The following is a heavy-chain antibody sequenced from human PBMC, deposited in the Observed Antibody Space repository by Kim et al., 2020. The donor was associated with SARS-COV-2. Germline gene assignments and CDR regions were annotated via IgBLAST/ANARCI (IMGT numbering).Heavy chain of an antibody. D-gene: IGHD1-1*01. J-gene: IGHJ4*02. V-gene: IGHV4-31*02. CDR3: ARANSGATRGFDY. Sequence: YTPSLKRRITMSIDTSKSQFSLSLSSVTAADTAVYFCARANSGATRGFDYWGQGILVTVSS.